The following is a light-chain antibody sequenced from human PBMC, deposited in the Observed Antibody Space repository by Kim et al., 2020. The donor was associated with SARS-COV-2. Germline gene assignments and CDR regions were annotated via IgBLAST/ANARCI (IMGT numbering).Light chain of an antibody. CDR2: DVS. CDR1: SSDVGGYNY. J-gene: IGLJ1*01. V-gene: IGLV2-14*03. CDR3: SSYTSSSLLV. Sequence: PGQSITISCTGTSSDVGGYNYVSWYQQHPGKAPKLMIYDVSNRPSGVSNRFSGSKSGNTASLTISGLQAEDEADYYCSSYTSSSLLVFGTGTKVTV.